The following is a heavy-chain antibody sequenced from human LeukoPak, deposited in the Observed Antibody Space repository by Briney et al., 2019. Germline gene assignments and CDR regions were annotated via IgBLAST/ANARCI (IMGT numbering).Heavy chain of an antibody. CDR2: ISYDGSNK. D-gene: IGHD1-26*01. CDR3: ARDKRELGY. J-gene: IGHJ4*02. V-gene: IGHV3-30*04. Sequence: TGGPLRLSCAASGFTFSSYAMHWVRQAPGKGLEWVAVISYDGSNKYYADSVKGRFTISRDNSKNTLYLQMNSLRAEDTAVYYCARDKRELGYWGQGTLVTVSS. CDR1: GFTFSSYA.